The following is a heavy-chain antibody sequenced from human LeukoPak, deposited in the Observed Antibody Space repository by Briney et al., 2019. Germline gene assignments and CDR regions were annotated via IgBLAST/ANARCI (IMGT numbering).Heavy chain of an antibody. CDR1: GGSISSGDYY. CDR2: IYHTGST. Sequence: PSETLSLTCTVSGGSISSGDYYWSWIRQPPGKGLEWIGYIYHTGSTYYNPSLKSRVIISIDTAKNEFSLKLSSVTAADTAVYYCARPNGEIAVDNWGQGTLVPV. D-gene: IGHD2-21*01. J-gene: IGHJ4*02. V-gene: IGHV4-30-4*01. CDR3: ARPNGEIAVDN.